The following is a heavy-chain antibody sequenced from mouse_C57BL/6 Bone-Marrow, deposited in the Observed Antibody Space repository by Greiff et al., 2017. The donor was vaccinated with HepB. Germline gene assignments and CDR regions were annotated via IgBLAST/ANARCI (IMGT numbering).Heavy chain of an antibody. J-gene: IGHJ2*01. V-gene: IGHV1-4*01. CDR3: ARNHPLPYFDY. CDR1: GYTFTSYT. Sequence: QVQLQQSGAELARPGASVKMSCKASGYTFTSYTMHWVKQRPGQGLEWIGYINPSSGYTKYNQKFKDKATLTADKSSSTAYMQLSSLTSEDSAVYYCARNHPLPYFDYWGQGTTLTVSS. CDR2: INPSSGYT.